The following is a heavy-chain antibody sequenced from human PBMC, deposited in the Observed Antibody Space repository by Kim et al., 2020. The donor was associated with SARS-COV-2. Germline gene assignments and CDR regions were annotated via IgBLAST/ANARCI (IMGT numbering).Heavy chain of an antibody. CDR1: GGSISRYY. Sequence: SETLSLTCTVSGGSISRYYWSWIRQPPGKGLEWIGYIYNSGSTNYNPSLKSRVTISLDTSKNQFSLMWNSVTAADTAVYFCARSLYYSDYMDVWGKGTT. V-gene: IGHV4-59*01. CDR2: IYNSGST. J-gene: IGHJ6*03. CDR3: ARSLYYSDYMDV.